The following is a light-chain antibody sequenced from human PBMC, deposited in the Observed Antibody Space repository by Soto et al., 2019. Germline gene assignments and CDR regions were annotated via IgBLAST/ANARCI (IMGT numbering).Light chain of an antibody. V-gene: IGKV3-15*01. CDR2: HAS. CDR1: QSVGSS. Sequence: IVMTQSPATLSVSPGDRATLSCRASQSVGSSLAWYQQKPDQAPRLLIYHASTRATAVPARFSGSGSGTEFTLPFSILQSEDFAVYYCQHHVTFTPFAFGPGTKLVI. J-gene: IGKJ2*01. CDR3: QHHVTFTPFA.